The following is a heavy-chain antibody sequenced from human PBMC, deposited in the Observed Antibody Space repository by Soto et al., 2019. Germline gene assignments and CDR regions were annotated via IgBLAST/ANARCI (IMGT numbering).Heavy chain of an antibody. CDR2: ISAYNGNT. Sequence: VSVKVSCKASGFGFESRGISWVRQDPGQGLEWMGWISAYNGNTNYAQKLQGRVTMTTDTSTSTAYVELRSLRSDDTAVYYCARDGANGDYAYYYYGMDVWGQGTTVTVSS. D-gene: IGHD4-17*01. J-gene: IGHJ6*02. CDR3: ARDGANGDYAYYYYGMDV. CDR1: GFGFESRG. V-gene: IGHV1-18*01.